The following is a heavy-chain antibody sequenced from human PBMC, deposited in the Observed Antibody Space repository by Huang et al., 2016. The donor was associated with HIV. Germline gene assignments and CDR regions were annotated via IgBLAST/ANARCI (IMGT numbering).Heavy chain of an antibody. CDR3: ARGRGKSGYHLQF. V-gene: IGHV4-34*01. Sequence: QVRLDQWGAGLLKPSETLSLTCAVYGGSFSGYYWTWIRQSPRKGLEWIGEINHSRSTNYNPSLKIRLSMSVDTSKNQFSVKLSSVTAADTAIYYCARGRGKSGYHLQFWGQGTLVSVSS. CDR2: INHSRST. J-gene: IGHJ4*02. CDR1: GGSFSGYY. D-gene: IGHD5-12*01.